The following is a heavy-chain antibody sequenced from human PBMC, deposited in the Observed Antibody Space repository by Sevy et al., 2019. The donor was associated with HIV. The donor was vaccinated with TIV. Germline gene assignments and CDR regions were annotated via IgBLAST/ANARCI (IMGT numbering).Heavy chain of an antibody. CDR2: IFRSGDVT. CDR3: ARDKVEIVPVDYYYGMDV. J-gene: IGHJ6*02. V-gene: IGHV3-23*01. D-gene: IGHD2-8*02. Sequence: GGSLRLSCTGSGFTFSNYAMNWVRKAPGKGLEWVSTIFRSGDVTYYADSVKGRFTISGDNAKNSLYLEMNSLRDEDTALYYCARDKVEIVPVDYYYGMDVWGLGTTVTVSS. CDR1: GFTFSNYA.